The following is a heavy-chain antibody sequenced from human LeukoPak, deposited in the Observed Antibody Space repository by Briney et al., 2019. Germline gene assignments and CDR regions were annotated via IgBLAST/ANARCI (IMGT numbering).Heavy chain of an antibody. Sequence: SETLSLTCTVFGYSISSSYYWGWIRQPPGKGLEWIGFIFYSGTTNYNPSLKSRVTISVDTSKNQFSLKLSSVTAADTAVYYCARGGWNKFDYWGQGTLVTVSS. J-gene: IGHJ4*02. V-gene: IGHV4-61*01. CDR3: ARGGWNKFDY. CDR2: IFYSGTT. CDR1: GYSISSSYY. D-gene: IGHD3-22*01.